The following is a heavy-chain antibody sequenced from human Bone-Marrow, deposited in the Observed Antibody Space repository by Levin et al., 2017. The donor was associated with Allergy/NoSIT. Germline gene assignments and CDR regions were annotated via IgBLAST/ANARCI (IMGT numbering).Heavy chain of an antibody. V-gene: IGHV5-51*01. J-gene: IGHJ3*01. CDR2: IYIDDSDT. D-gene: IGHD2-8*01. Sequence: ASVKVSCKDAGDIFSSYWVAWVRQMPGRGLEWMGSIYIDDSDTKYSPSVEGQVTISVDKSISSAYLQWKSLKASDTAMYYCARQADGPDAFDVWGQGTMVTVSS. CDR1: GDIFSSYW. CDR3: ARQADGPDAFDV.